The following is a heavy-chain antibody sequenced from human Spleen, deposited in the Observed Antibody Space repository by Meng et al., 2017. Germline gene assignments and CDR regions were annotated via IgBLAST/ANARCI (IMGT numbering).Heavy chain of an antibody. Sequence: GESLKISCNGSGYSFTSYWIGWVRQMPGKGLEWMGIIYPGDSDTRYSPSFQGQVTISADKSSSTAYLQWSSLKASDTAMYYCATRIDPSGYSGYDFWYFDRWGHGTLVTVSS. V-gene: IGHV5-51*01. CDR2: IYPGDSDT. CDR1: GYSFTSYW. D-gene: IGHD5-12*01. J-gene: IGHJ2*01. CDR3: ATRIDPSGYSGYDFWYFDR.